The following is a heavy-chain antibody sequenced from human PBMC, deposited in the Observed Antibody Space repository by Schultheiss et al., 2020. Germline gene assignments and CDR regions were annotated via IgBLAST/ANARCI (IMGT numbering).Heavy chain of an antibody. D-gene: IGHD6-19*01. CDR1: GFTFSSYG. CDR2: IWYDGSNK. V-gene: IGHV3-30*02. J-gene: IGHJ6*03. CDR3: AKEGIAVAGGSFYYMDV. Sequence: GESLKISCAASGFTFSSYGMHWVRQAPGKGLEWVAVIWYDGSNKYYADSVKGRFTISRDNSKNTLYLQMNSLRAEDTAVYYCAKEGIAVAGGSFYYMDVWGKGTTVTVSS.